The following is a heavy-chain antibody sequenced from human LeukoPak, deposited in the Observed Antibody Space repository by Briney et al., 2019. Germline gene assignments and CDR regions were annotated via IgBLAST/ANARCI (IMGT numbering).Heavy chain of an antibody. CDR1: GYTFTSYD. CDR3: ARVITMIVVVVDY. Sequence: ASVKVSCKASGYTFTSYDINWVRQATGQGLEWMGWISAYNGNTNYAQKLQGRVTMTTDTSTSTAYMELRSLRSDDTAVYYCARVITMIVVVVDYWGQGTLVTVSS. J-gene: IGHJ4*02. D-gene: IGHD3-22*01. V-gene: IGHV1-18*01. CDR2: ISAYNGNT.